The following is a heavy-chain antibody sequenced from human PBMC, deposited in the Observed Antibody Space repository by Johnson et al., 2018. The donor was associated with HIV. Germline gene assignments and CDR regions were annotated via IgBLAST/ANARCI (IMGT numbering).Heavy chain of an antibody. CDR1: GFTISSNY. Sequence: VQLVESGGGLIQPGGSLRLSCAASGFTISSNYMSWVRQAPGKGLEWVSVMYSDGRTFYADSVKGRFTIPRDNSKNTLYLQMNSLRAEDTAVYYGAREDGSGWSTRGDDAFDIWGQGTMVTVSA. V-gene: IGHV3-53*01. CDR2: MYSDGRT. J-gene: IGHJ3*02. CDR3: AREDGSGWSTRGDDAFDI. D-gene: IGHD6-19*01.